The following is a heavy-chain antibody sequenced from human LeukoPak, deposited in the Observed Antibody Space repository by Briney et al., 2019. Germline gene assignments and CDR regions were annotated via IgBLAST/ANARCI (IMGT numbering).Heavy chain of an antibody. CDR3: ARALSSRYEPSHINDY. CDR2: ISSSSSYI. Sequence: GGSLRLSCAASGFTFSSYSMNWVRQAPGKGLEWVSSISSSSSYIYYADSVKGRFTISRDNAKNSLYLQMNSLRAEDTAVYYCARALSSRYEPSHINDYWGQGTLVTVSS. CDR1: GFTFSSYS. D-gene: IGHD6-13*01. J-gene: IGHJ4*02. V-gene: IGHV3-21*01.